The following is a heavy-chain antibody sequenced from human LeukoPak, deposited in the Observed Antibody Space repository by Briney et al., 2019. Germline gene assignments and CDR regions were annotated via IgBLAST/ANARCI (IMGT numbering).Heavy chain of an antibody. CDR1: GGSFSGYY. CDR2: INHSGST. Sequence: PSETLSLTCAVYGGSFSGYYWSWIRQPPGKGLEWIGEINHSGSTNYNPSLKSRVTISVDTSKNQFSLKLSSVTAADTAVYYCARLEGYCSGGSCYGGYYFDYWGQGTLVTVSS. D-gene: IGHD2-15*01. J-gene: IGHJ4*02. CDR3: ARLEGYCSGGSCYGGYYFDY. V-gene: IGHV4-34*01.